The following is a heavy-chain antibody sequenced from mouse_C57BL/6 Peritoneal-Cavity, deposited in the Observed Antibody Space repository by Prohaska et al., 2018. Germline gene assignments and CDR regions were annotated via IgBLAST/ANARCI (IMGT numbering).Heavy chain of an antibody. CDR3: MRYGNYWYFDV. Sequence: EVQLLETGGGLVQPGGSRGLSCEGSGFTFSGFWMSWVRQTPGKTLEWIGYIKSDGSAINYAPSIKDRFTIFRDNDKSTLYLQMSNVRSDDTATYFCMRYGNYWYFDVWGTGTTVTVSS. J-gene: IGHJ1*03. CDR2: IKSDGSAI. V-gene: IGHV11-2*01. D-gene: IGHD2-1*01. CDR1: GFTFSGFW.